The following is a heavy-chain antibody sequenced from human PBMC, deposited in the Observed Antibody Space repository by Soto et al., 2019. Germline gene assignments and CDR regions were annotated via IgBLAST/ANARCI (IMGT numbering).Heavy chain of an antibody. Sequence: QVQLQESGPGLVKPSETLSLTCTVSGGSISSYYWSWIRQPPGKGLEWIGYIYYSGSTNYNPSLTSRVTISVDTSKNQFSLKLSSVTAADTAVYYCAVASIAARYIDYWGQGTLVTVSS. CDR2: IYYSGST. D-gene: IGHD6-6*01. J-gene: IGHJ4*02. CDR3: AVASIAARYIDY. CDR1: GGSISSYY. V-gene: IGHV4-59*01.